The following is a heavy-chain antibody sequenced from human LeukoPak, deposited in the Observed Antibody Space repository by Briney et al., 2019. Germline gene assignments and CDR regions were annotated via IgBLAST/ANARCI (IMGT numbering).Heavy chain of an antibody. J-gene: IGHJ4*02. CDR2: IYQSKYT. V-gene: IGHV4-34*01. CDR3: ARIRCRPGEYSCYNY. CDR1: GVSFSGNY. D-gene: IGHD2/OR15-2a*01. Sequence: SETLSLTCGVRGVSFSGNYWSWIRQSPGKGLEWIGEIYQSKYTTYNPSLKGRVTIWADTSVNQLSLRLTSVTAADTAIYYCARIRCRPGEYSCYNYWGPGTLVTVSS.